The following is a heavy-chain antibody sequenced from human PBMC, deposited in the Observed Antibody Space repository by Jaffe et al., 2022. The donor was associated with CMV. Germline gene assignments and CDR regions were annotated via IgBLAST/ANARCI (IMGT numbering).Heavy chain of an antibody. CDR2: INRSGST. CDR3: ARGTGDLSS. D-gene: IGHD7-27*01. CDR1: GGSFSGYY. V-gene: IGHV4-34*01. J-gene: IGHJ4*02. Sequence: QVQLHQWGAGLLKPSETLSLTCAVYGGSFSGYYWSWIRQPSGRGLEWIGEINRSGSTNYNPSLKSRVTISVDTSKNQFSLRLNSVTAADTAVYYCARGTGDLSSWGQGTLVTVSS.